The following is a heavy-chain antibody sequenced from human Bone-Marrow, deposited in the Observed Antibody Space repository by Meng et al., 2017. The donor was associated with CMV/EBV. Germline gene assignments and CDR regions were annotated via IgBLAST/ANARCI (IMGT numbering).Heavy chain of an antibody. CDR2: IDPSYSYT. V-gene: IGHV5-10-1*01. J-gene: IGHJ4*02. CDR3: ARRICSSTSCPYDY. CDR1: GYSFTSYW. D-gene: IGHD2-2*01. Sequence: SGYSFTSYWIKWVRQMPWNGLEWMERIDPSYSYTKYRPSCQGHVTISADKSISTAYLQWSSLKASDTAMYYCARRICSSTSCPYDYWGQGTLVTVSS.